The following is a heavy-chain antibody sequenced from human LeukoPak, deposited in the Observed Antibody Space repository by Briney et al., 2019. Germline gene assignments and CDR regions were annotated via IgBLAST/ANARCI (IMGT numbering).Heavy chain of an antibody. CDR1: GFTFDDYA. CDR2: ISWNSGSI. V-gene: IGHV3-9*01. Sequence: GGSLRLSCAASGFTFDDYAMHWVRQAPGKGLEWVSGISWNSGSIGYADSVKGRFTISRDNAKNSLYLQMNSLRPEDTAFYYCAKAKRNSDYLFDYWGQGTLVAVSS. J-gene: IGHJ4*02. CDR3: AKAKRNSDYLFDY. D-gene: IGHD5-12*01.